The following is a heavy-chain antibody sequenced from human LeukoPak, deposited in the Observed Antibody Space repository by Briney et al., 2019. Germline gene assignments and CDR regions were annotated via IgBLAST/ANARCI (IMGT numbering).Heavy chain of an antibody. CDR1: GFTVSSNY. Sequence: GGSLRLSCAASGFTVSSNYMSWVRQAPGKGLEWVSVIYSGGSTYYADSVKGRFTISRDNSKNTLYLQMNSLRAEDTAVYYCARVSIGWYSFDYWGQGTLVTVSS. CDR3: ARVSIGWYSFDY. CDR2: IYSGGST. D-gene: IGHD6-19*01. J-gene: IGHJ4*02. V-gene: IGHV3-53*01.